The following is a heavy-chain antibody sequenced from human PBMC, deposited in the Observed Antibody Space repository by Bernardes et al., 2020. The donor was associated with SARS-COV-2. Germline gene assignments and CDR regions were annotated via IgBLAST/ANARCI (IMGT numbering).Heavy chain of an antibody. CDR3: ARGKAGTDAFDI. D-gene: IGHD6-13*01. J-gene: IGHJ3*02. CDR1: GGSISSGGYY. Sequence: SKTLSVTCTVSGGSISSGGYYCSWIRQHPGKGLEWIGYIYYSGSTYYNPSLKSRVTISVDTSKNQFSLKLSSVTAADTAVYYCARGKAGTDAFDIWGQGTMVTVSS. V-gene: IGHV4-31*03. CDR2: IYYSGST.